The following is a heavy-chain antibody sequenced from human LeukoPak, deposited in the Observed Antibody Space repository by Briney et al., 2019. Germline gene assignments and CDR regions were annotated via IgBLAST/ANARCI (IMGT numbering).Heavy chain of an antibody. CDR1: GGSFSSGGYY. V-gene: IGHV4-31*03. CDR2: IYNSGST. D-gene: IGHD2-15*01. Sequence: PSQTLSLTCTVSGGSFSSGGYYWSWLRQHPGTGLEWIGYIYNSGSTYYSPSLKSRVTISIDTSKNQFSLKLSSMTAADTAVYFCARVPYCSGGSCYPVDHWGQGTLVTVSS. CDR3: ARVPYCSGGSCYPVDH. J-gene: IGHJ4*02.